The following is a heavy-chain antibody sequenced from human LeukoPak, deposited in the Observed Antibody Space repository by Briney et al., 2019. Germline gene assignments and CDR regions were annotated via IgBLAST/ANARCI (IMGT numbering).Heavy chain of an antibody. CDR1: GYTFTSYG. J-gene: IGHJ6*02. CDR2: ISADNGNT. V-gene: IGHV1-18*01. D-gene: IGHD3-9*01. CDR3: AIHLGDYYDILTGYSPWSYGMDV. Sequence: GASVKVSCKASGYTFTSYGISWVRQAPGQGLEWMGWISADNGNTAYAQKLQGRLTMTTDTSTSTAYMELSSLRSDDTAVYYCAIHLGDYYDILTGYSPWSYGMDVWGQGTTVTVSS.